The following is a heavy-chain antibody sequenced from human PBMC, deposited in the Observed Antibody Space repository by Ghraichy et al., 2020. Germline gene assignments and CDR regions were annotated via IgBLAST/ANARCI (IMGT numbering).Heavy chain of an antibody. V-gene: IGHV3-21*01. J-gene: IGHJ6*02. CDR3: AGDTLRYFDWLSGNYYYYYGMDV. D-gene: IGHD3-9*01. Sequence: GGSLRLSCAASGFTFSSYSMNWVRQAPGGLEWVSSISSSSSYIYYADSVKGRFTISRDNAKNSLYLQMNSLRAEDTAVYYCAGDTLRYFDWLSGNYYYYYGMDVWGQGTTVTVSS. CDR2: ISSSSSYI. CDR1: GFTFSSYS.